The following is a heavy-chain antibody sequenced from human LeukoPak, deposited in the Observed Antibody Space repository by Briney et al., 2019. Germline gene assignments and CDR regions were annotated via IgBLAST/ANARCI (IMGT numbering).Heavy chain of an antibody. D-gene: IGHD4-11*01. CDR2: IYYTGST. CDR3: ARAPYNSKYYITD. J-gene: IGHJ4*02. CDR1: GGSFSTSSYF. Sequence: SETLSLTCIVSGGSFSTSSYFWGWIRQPPGKGLEWIGTIYYTGSTYYNPSLKSRVTISEDTSKNRFSLNVTSLTAADTAIYYCARAPYNSKYYITDWGRGTLVTVSS. V-gene: IGHV4-39*07.